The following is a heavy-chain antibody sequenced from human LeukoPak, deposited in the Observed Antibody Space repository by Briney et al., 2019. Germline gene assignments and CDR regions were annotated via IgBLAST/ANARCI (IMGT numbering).Heavy chain of an antibody. V-gene: IGHV1-24*01. J-gene: IGHJ4*02. CDR3: ATTPLDYGRHPS. Sequence: GASVKVSCKVSGYTLTELSMHWVRQAPGKGLEWMGGFDPEDSETIYAQKFQGRVTMTEDTSTDTAYMELSSLRSEDTAVYYCATTPLDYGRHPSWGQGTLVTVSS. CDR1: GYTLTELS. D-gene: IGHD4-17*01. CDR2: FDPEDSET.